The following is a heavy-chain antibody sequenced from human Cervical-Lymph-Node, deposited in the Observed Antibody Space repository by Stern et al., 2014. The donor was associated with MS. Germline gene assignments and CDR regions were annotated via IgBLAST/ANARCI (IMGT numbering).Heavy chain of an antibody. CDR3: ARGETPIPSYGMDV. V-gene: IGHV1-69*06. D-gene: IGHD3-16*01. J-gene: IGHJ6*01. Sequence: VQLVESGAEVKRPGSSVKVSCKASGGTFSGYAITWVRQAPGQSLKWMGGIVPIFGTSKYAQKFQGRVTLTADKSTGTAYMELNSLKSNDTAVYYCARGETPIPSYGMDVWGQGTTVTVSS. CDR2: IVPIFGTS. CDR1: GGTFSGYA.